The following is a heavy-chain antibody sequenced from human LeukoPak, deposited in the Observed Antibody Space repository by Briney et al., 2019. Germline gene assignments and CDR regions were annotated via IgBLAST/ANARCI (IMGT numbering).Heavy chain of an antibody. CDR3: ARRTTVTTFDY. CDR1: GGSISSSSYY. D-gene: IGHD4-17*01. J-gene: IGHJ4*02. CDR2: IYHSGST. Sequence: PSETLFLTCTVSGGSISSSSYYWGWIRQPPGKGLEWIGTIYHSGSTYYNPSLKSRVTISVDKAKNQFSLKMSSVTAADTAVYYCARRTTVTTFDYWGQGTLVTVSS. V-gene: IGHV4-39*01.